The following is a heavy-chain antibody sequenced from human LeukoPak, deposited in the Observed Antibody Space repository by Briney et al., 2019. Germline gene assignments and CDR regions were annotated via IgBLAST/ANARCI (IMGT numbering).Heavy chain of an antibody. CDR2: LSGSGAGT. J-gene: IGHJ4*02. CDR3: AKAELGVDTFFDY. CDR1: GFTFSDYA. D-gene: IGHD3-3*01. V-gene: IGHV3-23*01. Sequence: GGSLRLSCAASGFTFSDYALGWVRQAPARGLEWVATLSGSGAGTYYSDSVQGRFTISRDNSKRTLFLQMNSLRAEDTAFYYCAKAELGVDTFFDYWGQGTLVTVSS.